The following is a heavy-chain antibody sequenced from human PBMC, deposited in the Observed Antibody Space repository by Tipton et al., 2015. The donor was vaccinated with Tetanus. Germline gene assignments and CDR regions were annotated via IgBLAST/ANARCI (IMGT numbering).Heavy chain of an antibody. CDR3: AGVTAQRTELYFDH. V-gene: IGHV4-59*01. J-gene: IGHJ4*02. CDR1: GGSFSGYL. Sequence: TLSLTCSVSGGSFSGYLWSWVRQPSGKGLEWIGYVYYTGSTNHNPSLKSRVTISMDRSKNQISLQLTSVTAADTAVYFCAGVTAQRTELYFDHWGQGTLVTVSS. CDR2: VYYTGST. D-gene: IGHD6-13*01.